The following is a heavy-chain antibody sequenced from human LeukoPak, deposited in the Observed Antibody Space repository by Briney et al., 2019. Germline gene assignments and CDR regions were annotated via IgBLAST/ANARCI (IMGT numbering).Heavy chain of an antibody. CDR3: ARARILGYCSGGSCYSLDY. D-gene: IGHD2-15*01. Sequence: SQTLSLTCTVSGGSISSGSYYWRWIRQPAGKGLKWIGRIYTSGSTNYNPSLKSRVTISVDTSKNQFSLKLSSVTAADTAVHYCARARILGYCSGGSCYSLDYWGQGTLVTVSS. V-gene: IGHV4-61*02. CDR1: GGSISSGSYY. J-gene: IGHJ4*02. CDR2: IYTSGST.